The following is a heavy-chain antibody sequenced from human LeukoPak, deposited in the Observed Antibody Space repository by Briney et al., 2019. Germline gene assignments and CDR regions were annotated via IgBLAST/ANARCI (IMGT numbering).Heavy chain of an antibody. Sequence: GESLKISCKDSGYSFTSYWIGWVRQMPGKGLEWMGIIYPGVSDTRYSPSFQGQVTISADKSISTAYLQWSSLKASDTAMYYCARATVQYCSSTSCSTHRYFDYWGQGTLVTVSS. D-gene: IGHD2-2*02. CDR1: GYSFTSYW. V-gene: IGHV5-51*01. J-gene: IGHJ4*02. CDR3: ARATVQYCSSTSCSTHRYFDY. CDR2: IYPGVSDT.